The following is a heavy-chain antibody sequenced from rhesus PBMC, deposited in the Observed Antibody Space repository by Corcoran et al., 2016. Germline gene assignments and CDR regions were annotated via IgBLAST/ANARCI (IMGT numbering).Heavy chain of an antibody. V-gene: IGHV4-80*01. CDR3: ARDRTRMSTVTHDAFDF. Sequence: QVQLQESGPGLVKPSETLSVTCAVSGGSFSSYWWSWIRQPPGKGLEWIGEINGNSGSSTYTPSLKSRGTFSKDASRNQFSLERRSVTAADTAVYYCARDRTRMSTVTHDAFDFWGQGLRVTVSS. D-gene: IGHD3-9*01. CDR2: INGNSGSS. CDR1: GGSFSSYW. J-gene: IGHJ3*01.